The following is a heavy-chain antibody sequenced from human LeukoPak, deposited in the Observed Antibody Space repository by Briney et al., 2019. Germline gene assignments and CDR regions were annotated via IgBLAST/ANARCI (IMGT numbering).Heavy chain of an antibody. CDR1: GFTVSINS. Sequence: GGSLRLSCTVSGFTVSINSMSWVRQAPGKGLEWVSFTSSSRSYIYYADSVKGRFTISRDNAKNSLYLQMNTLRPEDTAVYYCAREESARRIHALHPWGQGTLVTVSA. D-gene: IGHD2-15*01. J-gene: IGHJ5*02. CDR2: TSSSRSYI. V-gene: IGHV3-21*01. CDR3: AREESARRIHALHP.